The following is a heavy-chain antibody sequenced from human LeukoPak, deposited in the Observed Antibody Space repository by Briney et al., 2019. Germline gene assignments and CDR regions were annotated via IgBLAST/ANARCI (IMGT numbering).Heavy chain of an antibody. CDR2: IYYSGRT. J-gene: IGHJ3*02. CDR3: ARSIAVAGNDAFDI. D-gene: IGHD6-19*01. Sequence: PSETLSLTCTVSCGSINSYYWIWIRQPPGKRLEWFGYIYYSGRTNYNPSLKSRVTIPVDTSKNQFSLKLTSVTAADTAVYYCARSIAVAGNDAFDIWGRGTMVTVSS. V-gene: IGHV4-59*01. CDR1: CGSINSYY.